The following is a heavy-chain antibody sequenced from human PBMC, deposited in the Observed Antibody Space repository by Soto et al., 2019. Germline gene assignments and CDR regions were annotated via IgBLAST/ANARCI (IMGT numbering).Heavy chain of an antibody. CDR3: ARLGEYFQSLDP. V-gene: IGHV4-4*02. CDR1: GDSISSTRW. J-gene: IGHJ5*02. CDR2: IYYSGST. D-gene: IGHD3-9*01. Sequence: SETLSLTCTVSGDSISSTRWWSWVRQSPGKGLEWIGDIYYSGSTYYNPSLKSRVTISVDTSKNQFSLKLSSVTAADTAVYYCARLGEYFQSLDPWGPGTLVTVSS.